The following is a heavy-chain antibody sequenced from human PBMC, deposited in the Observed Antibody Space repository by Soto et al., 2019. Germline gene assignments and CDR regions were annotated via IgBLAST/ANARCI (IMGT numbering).Heavy chain of an antibody. Sequence: QVQLQESGPGLVKPSQTLSLTCTVSGGSISIGDHYWSWIRNRPGKGLEWIGYIYYSGNTYYNPSLKSRIIMSVDTSKSQFSLRVSSVTAADTAIYYCAGFSSGEYGGNSGFVYWGQGTLVTVSS. V-gene: IGHV4-31*03. D-gene: IGHD2-21*02. CDR1: GGSISIGDHY. J-gene: IGHJ4*02. CDR3: AGFSSGEYGGNSGFVY. CDR2: IYYSGNT.